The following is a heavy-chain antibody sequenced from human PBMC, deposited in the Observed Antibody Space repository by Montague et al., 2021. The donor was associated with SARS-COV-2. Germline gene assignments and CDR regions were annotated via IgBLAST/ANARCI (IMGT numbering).Heavy chain of an antibody. D-gene: IGHD5-12*01. V-gene: IGHV4-39*07. CDR3: ARDGYSGYWDY. CDR2: IYYSGST. Sequence: SETLSLTCTVSGGSISSSSYYWGWIRQPPGKGLEWIGSIYYSGSTYYNPSLKSRVTISVDTPKNQFSLKLSSVTAADTAVYYCARDGYSGYWDYWGQGTLVTVSS. CDR1: GGSISSSSYY. J-gene: IGHJ4*02.